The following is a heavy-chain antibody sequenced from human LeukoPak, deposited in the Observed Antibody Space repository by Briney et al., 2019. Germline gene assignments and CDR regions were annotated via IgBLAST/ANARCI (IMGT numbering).Heavy chain of an antibody. CDR3: ARDLGSSSGLWDY. Sequence: PSGTLSLTCAVSGGSIISSNWWSWVRQPPGKVLEWIGEIYHSGSTNYNPSLKSRVTISVDKSKNQFSLNLSSVTAADTAVYFCARDLGSSSGLWDYWGQGTLVTVSS. CDR2: IYHSGST. V-gene: IGHV4-4*02. J-gene: IGHJ4*02. CDR1: GGSIISSNW. D-gene: IGHD6-6*01.